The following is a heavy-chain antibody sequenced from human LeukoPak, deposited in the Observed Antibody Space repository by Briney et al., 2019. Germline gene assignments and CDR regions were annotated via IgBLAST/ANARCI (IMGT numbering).Heavy chain of an antibody. CDR1: GFSLSPSGMC. CDR3: ARLIAASSYFDY. CDR2: IDWDDDK. Sequence: KSGPTLVSPTQTLTLTRTFSGFSLSPSGMCVSGIRQPPGKALEWLARIDWDDDKYYSTSLRTRVSISKDSSKEQVVLTMTNMDPGDTATYYCARLIAASSYFDYWGQGMLVIVSS. V-gene: IGHV2-70*11. D-gene: IGHD6-13*01. J-gene: IGHJ4*02.